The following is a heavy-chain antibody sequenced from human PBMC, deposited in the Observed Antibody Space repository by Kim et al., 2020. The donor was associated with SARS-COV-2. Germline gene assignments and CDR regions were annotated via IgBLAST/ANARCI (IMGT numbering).Heavy chain of an antibody. V-gene: IGHV3-74*01. Sequence: STTNDADSVTGRFTISRDNDENTLCLQMNSLTAEDTAVYYCARGLSGAADYWGQGTLVTVSS. CDR3: ARGLSGAADY. J-gene: IGHJ4*02. CDR2: STT. D-gene: IGHD3-10*01.